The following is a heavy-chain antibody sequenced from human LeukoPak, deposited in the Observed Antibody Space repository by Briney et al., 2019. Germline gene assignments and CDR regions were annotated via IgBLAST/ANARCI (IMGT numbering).Heavy chain of an antibody. Sequence: SVKVSCKASGGTFSSYAISWVRQAPGQGLEWMGGIIPIFGTANYAQKFQGRVTITADESTSTAYMELSSLRSEDTAVYYCARATQQWLVLDLYFQHWGQGTQVTVSS. J-gene: IGHJ1*01. V-gene: IGHV1-69*13. CDR3: ARATQQWLVLDLYFQH. D-gene: IGHD6-19*01. CDR2: IIPIFGTA. CDR1: GGTFSSYA.